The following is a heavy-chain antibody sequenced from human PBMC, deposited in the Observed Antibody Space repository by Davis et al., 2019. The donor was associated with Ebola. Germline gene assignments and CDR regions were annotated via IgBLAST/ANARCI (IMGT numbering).Heavy chain of an antibody. D-gene: IGHD1-26*01. CDR1: GGSISGFY. CDR3: ARYSGTYYVY. CDR2: IYYSGST. J-gene: IGHJ4*02. V-gene: IGHV4-59*01. Sequence: SETLSLTCTVSGGSISGFYWSWIRQPPGKGLEWIGYIYYSGSTNYNPSLKSRVSISVDTSKNQFSLKLSSVTAADTAVYYCARYSGTYYVYWGQGTLVTVSS.